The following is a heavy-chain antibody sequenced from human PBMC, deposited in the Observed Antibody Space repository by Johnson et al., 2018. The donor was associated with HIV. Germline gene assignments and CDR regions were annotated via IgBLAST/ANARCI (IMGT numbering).Heavy chain of an antibody. V-gene: IGHV3-30*03. CDR3: AGEGGVGYYYGSGILDAFDI. CDR1: GFTFSSYG. J-gene: IGHJ3*02. D-gene: IGHD3-10*01. CDR2: ISYDGSNK. Sequence: QVQLVESGGGVVQPGRSLRLSCAASGFTFSSYGMHWVRQAPGKGLEWVAVISYDGSNKYYADSVKGRFTISRDNSKNTLYLQMNSLGAEGRAVYYGAGEGGVGYYYGSGILDAFDIWGQGTMVTVSS.